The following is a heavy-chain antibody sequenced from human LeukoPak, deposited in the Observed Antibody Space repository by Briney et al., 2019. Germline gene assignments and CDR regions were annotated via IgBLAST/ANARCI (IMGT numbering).Heavy chain of an antibody. CDR3: AREGGDILWWLTPTHDAFDI. CDR2: IYHSGST. J-gene: IGHJ3*02. D-gene: IGHD2-21*01. Sequence: SETLSLTCTVSGYSISSGYYWGWIRQPPGKGLEWIGSIYHSGSTYYNPSLKSRVTISVDTSKNQFSLKLSSVTAADTAVYYCAREGGDILWWLTPTHDAFDIWGQGTMVTVSS. CDR1: GYSISSGYY. V-gene: IGHV4-38-2*02.